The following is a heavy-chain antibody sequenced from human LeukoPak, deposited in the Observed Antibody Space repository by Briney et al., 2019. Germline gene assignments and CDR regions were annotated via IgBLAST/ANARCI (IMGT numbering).Heavy chain of an antibody. V-gene: IGHV4-59*08. CDR3: TAASGSYWYFDL. Sequence: SETLSLTCTVSGGSISSYYWSWIRQPPGKGLEWIGFIYYSGTTNYNPSLKSRLTISVDTSKSQFSLRLSSVTAADTAVYYCTAASGSYWYFDLWGRGTLVTVSS. CDR2: IYYSGTT. CDR1: GGSISSYY. J-gene: IGHJ2*01. D-gene: IGHD6-13*01.